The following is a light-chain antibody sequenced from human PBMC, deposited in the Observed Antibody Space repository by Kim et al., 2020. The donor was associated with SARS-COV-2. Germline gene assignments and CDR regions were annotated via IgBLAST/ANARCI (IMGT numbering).Light chain of an antibody. J-gene: IGLJ1*01. CDR2: DVS. Sequence: QSALTQPASVSGSPGQSITISCTGTSSDVGYYNSVSWYQQHPGKAPKLIMYDVSERASGVSHRSSASQSGNTAPLTISGLRADEEADYYSGSHKTRNSYVFGSGTKVTVL. CDR1: SSDVGYYNS. CDR3: GSHKTRNSYV. V-gene: IGLV2-14*01.